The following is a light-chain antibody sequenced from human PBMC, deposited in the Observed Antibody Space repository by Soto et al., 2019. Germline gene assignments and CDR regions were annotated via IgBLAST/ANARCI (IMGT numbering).Light chain of an antibody. Sequence: EIVLTQSPGTLSLSPGERATLSCRASQSVSGSSLAWYQQKPGQAPRLLIYGASSRATGIPDRFSGSGSGTDFPLTISRLEPEDFAVYYCQQYGSSPYTFGQGAKLEIK. J-gene: IGKJ2*01. V-gene: IGKV3-20*01. CDR2: GAS. CDR3: QQYGSSPYT. CDR1: QSVSGSS.